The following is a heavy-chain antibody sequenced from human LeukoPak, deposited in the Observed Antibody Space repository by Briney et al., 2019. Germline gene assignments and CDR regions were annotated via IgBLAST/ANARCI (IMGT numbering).Heavy chain of an antibody. D-gene: IGHD6-13*01. J-gene: IGHJ4*02. CDR3: ARDLVAAPGNNDY. Sequence: GGSLRLSCAASGFTVSSNYMSWVRQAPGKGLEWVSVIYSGGSTYYADSVKGRFTISRDNSKNTLYLQMNSLRAEDTAVYYCARDLVAAPGNNDYWGQGTLVTVSS. CDR2: IYSGGST. V-gene: IGHV3-53*01. CDR1: GFTVSSNY.